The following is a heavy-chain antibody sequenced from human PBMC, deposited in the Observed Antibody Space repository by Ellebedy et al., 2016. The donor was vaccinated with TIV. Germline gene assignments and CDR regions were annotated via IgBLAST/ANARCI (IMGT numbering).Heavy chain of an antibody. J-gene: IGHJ4*02. CDR2: ISAYNGNT. D-gene: IGHD6-19*01. Sequence: AASVKVSCKASGYTFTSYGISWVRQAPGQGLEWMGWISAYNGNTNYAQKLQGRVTMTTDTSTSTAYMELSSLRSEDTAVYYCARGTYSSGWYPGGGYFDYWGQGTLVTVSS. CDR1: GYTFTSYG. V-gene: IGHV1-18*01. CDR3: ARGTYSSGWYPGGGYFDY.